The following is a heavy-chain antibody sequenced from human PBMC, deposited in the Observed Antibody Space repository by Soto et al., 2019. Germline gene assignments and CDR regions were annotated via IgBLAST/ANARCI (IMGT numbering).Heavy chain of an antibody. CDR1: GGSFSDTY. J-gene: IGHJ6*02. Sequence: SETLSLTCAVYGGSFSDTYWNWFRQPPGKGLEWIGEINHNTNTIYNPSLTSRVTISVDTSKNHFSLKLTSVTAADTAVYYCARAGAGSSRYSSYAMDVWGQGPTVTVSS. CDR3: ARAGAGSSRYSSYAMDV. CDR2: INHNTNT. D-gene: IGHD3-10*01. V-gene: IGHV4-34*01.